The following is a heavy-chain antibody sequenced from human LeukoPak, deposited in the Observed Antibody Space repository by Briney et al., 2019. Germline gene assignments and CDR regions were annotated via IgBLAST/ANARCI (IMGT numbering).Heavy chain of an antibody. D-gene: IGHD1/OR15-1a*01. CDR3: AKSWDWNSPTDY. Sequence: GGSLRLSCAASGFTFSSYGMHWVRQAPGKGLEWVAFIRYDGNNKYYADSVKGRFTISRDNSKNTVYLQMNSLRAEDTAVYYCAKSWDWNSPTDYWGQGTLVTVSS. CDR1: GFTFSSYG. J-gene: IGHJ4*02. V-gene: IGHV3-30*02. CDR2: IRYDGNNK.